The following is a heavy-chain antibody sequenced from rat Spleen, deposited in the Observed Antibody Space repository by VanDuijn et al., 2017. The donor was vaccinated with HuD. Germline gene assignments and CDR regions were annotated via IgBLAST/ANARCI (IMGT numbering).Heavy chain of an antibody. CDR2: ISYDGNNT. Sequence: EVQLVESGGGLVQPGRSLKLSCAASGFTFSDYYMAWVRQAPTKGLEWVASISYDGNNTYYRDSVKGRFTLSRDNAKSSLYLQMDSLRSEDTASYYCARVLTRGQYEDCWGQGVMVTVSS. V-gene: IGHV5-20*01. CDR1: GFTFSDYY. J-gene: IGHJ2*01. D-gene: IGHD1-7*01. CDR3: ARVLTRGQYEDC.